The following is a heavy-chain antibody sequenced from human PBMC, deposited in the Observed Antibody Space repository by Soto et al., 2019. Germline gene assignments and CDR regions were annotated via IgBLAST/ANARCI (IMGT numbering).Heavy chain of an antibody. CDR1: GGSFSGYY. J-gene: IGHJ4*02. Sequence: SETLSLTCAVYGGSFSGYYWSWIRQPPGKGLEWIGEINHSGSTNYNPSLKSRVTISVDTSKNQFSLKLSSVTAADTAVYYCARLIITIDYYFDYWGQGTLVTAPQ. CDR3: ARLIITIDYYFDY. D-gene: IGHD3-3*01. V-gene: IGHV4-34*01. CDR2: INHSGST.